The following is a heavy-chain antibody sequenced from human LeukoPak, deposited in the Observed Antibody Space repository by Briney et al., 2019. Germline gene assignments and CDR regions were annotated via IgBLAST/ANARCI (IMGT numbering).Heavy chain of an antibody. CDR2: LSGSGGST. Sequence: PGGSLRLSCAASGFHFRNYAMTWVRQAPGKGLEWVSGLSGSGGSTYLADSVKGRFTISRDNSRNTLFLQMNSLRAEDTAVYYCAKDRGVGRSYASAGETGSDYGDYVPFDYWGQGTLVTVSS. CDR3: AKDRGVGRSYASAGETGSDYGDYVPFDY. J-gene: IGHJ4*02. D-gene: IGHD4-17*01. CDR1: GFHFRNYA. V-gene: IGHV3-23*01.